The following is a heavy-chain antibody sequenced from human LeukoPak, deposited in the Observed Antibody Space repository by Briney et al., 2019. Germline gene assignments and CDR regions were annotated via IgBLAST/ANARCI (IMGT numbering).Heavy chain of an antibody. CDR1: GGSISSGSYY. D-gene: IGHD1-7*01. Sequence: SETLSLTCTVSGGSISSGSYYWSWIRQPAGKGLEWIGRIYTSGSTNYNPSLKSRVTISVDTSKNQFSLKLSSVTAADTAVYYCARGTEWNFSFFDYWGQGTLVTVSS. CDR3: ARGTEWNFSFFDY. CDR2: IYTSGST. V-gene: IGHV4-61*02. J-gene: IGHJ4*02.